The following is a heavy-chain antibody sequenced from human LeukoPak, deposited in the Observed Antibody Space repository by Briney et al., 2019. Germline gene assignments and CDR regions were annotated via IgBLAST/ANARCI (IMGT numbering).Heavy chain of an antibody. J-gene: IGHJ4*02. V-gene: IGHV3-30*18. Sequence: GGSLRLSCAASGFTFSSYGMHWVRQAPGKGLEWVAVISYDGSNKYYADSVKGRFTISRDNSKNTLYLQMNSLRAEDTAVYYCAKGLYSSSPYSYWGQGTLVTVSS. CDR2: ISYDGSNK. D-gene: IGHD6-6*01. CDR1: GFTFSSYG. CDR3: AKGLYSSSPYSY.